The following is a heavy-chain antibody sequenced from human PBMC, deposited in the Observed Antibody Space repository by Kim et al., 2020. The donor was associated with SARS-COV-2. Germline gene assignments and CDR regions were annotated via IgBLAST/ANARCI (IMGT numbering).Heavy chain of an antibody. V-gene: IGHV4-31*03. Sequence: SETLSLTCTVSGGSISSGGYYWSWIRQHPGKGLEWIGYIYYSGSTYYNPSLKSRVTISVDTSKNQFSLKLSSVTAAATAVYYCARASTSFGVVISYFDYWGQGTLVTVSS. CDR3: ARASTSFGVVISYFDY. J-gene: IGHJ4*02. CDR1: GGSISSGGYY. D-gene: IGHD3-3*01. CDR2: IYYSGST.